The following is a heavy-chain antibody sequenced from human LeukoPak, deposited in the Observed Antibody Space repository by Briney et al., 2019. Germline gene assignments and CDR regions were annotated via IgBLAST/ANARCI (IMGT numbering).Heavy chain of an antibody. CDR3: ARGNSGHDY. J-gene: IGHJ4*02. V-gene: IGHV3-72*01. Sequence: GGSLRLSCAASGFTFSDHYMDWVRQAPGKGLEWVGRIRNKANSYTTEYAASVEGRFTISRDDSKNSLYLQMNSLKTDDTAVYYCARGNSGHDYWGQGTLVTVSS. CDR2: IRNKANSYTT. D-gene: IGHD5-12*01. CDR1: GFTFSDHY.